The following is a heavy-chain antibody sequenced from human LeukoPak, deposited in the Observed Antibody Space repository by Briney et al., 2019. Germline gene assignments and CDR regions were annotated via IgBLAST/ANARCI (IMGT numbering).Heavy chain of an antibody. D-gene: IGHD3-3*01. CDR3: ARTIGNDFWSGYSFDY. CDR1: GFTFSSYS. J-gene: IGHJ4*02. V-gene: IGHV3-21*01. CDR2: ISSSSSYI. Sequence: GGSLRLSCAASGFTFSSYSMNWVRQAPGKGLEWVSSISSSSSYIYYADSVKGRFTTSRDNAKNSLYLQMNSLRAEDTAVYYCARTIGNDFWSGYSFDYWGQGTLVTVSS.